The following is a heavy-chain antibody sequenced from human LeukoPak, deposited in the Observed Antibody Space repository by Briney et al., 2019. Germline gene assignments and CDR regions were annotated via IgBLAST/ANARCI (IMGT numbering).Heavy chain of an antibody. CDR2: IYHSGST. CDR3: ARVLRAYCSSTSCSPGWFDP. D-gene: IGHD2-2*01. CDR1: GGSFSGYY. Sequence: SETLSLTCAVYGGSFSGYYWSWIRQPPGKGLEWIGYIYHSGSTYYNPSPKSRVTISVDRSKNQFSLKLSSVTAADTAVYYCARVLRAYCSSTSCSPGWFDPWGQGTLVTVSS. V-gene: IGHV4-34*01. J-gene: IGHJ5*02.